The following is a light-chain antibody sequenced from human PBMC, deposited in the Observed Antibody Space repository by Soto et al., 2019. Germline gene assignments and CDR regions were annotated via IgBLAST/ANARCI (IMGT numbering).Light chain of an antibody. CDR1: QSVNNW. CDR3: QQYNRFPLT. Sequence: DIQMTQSPSTLSASVGDRVTITCRASQSVNNWLAWYQQKPRKAPKLLIYKASSLESGVPSRFSGSGSGTDFTLTISSLQPDDFATYYCQQYNRFPLTFGGGTTVEIK. J-gene: IGKJ4*01. CDR2: KAS. V-gene: IGKV1-5*03.